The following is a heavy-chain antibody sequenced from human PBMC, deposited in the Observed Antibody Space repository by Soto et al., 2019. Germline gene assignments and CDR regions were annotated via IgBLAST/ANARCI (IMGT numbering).Heavy chain of an antibody. Sequence: SCKASGYTFTGYYMHWVRQAPGQGLEWMGWINPNSGGTNYAQKSQGWVTMTRDTSISTAYMELSRLRSDDTAVYYCARASSSSAGDYYYMDVWGKGTTVTVSS. CDR3: ARASSSSAGDYYYMDV. CDR2: INPNSGGT. J-gene: IGHJ6*03. CDR1: GYTFTGYY. D-gene: IGHD2-2*01. V-gene: IGHV1-2*04.